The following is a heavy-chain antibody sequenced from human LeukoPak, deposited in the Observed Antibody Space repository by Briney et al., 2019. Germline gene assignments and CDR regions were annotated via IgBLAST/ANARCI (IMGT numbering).Heavy chain of an antibody. Sequence: GGSLRLSCAASGFPFNTYTMNWVRQAPGKGLEWVSSISYSTSYIYYADSVKGRFTISRDNAKNSLFVEMNSLRAEDTAVYNCARHYPDYSSSSGAFDIWGRGTMVTVSS. CDR2: ISYSTSYI. J-gene: IGHJ3*02. D-gene: IGHD6-6*01. V-gene: IGHV3-21*01. CDR3: ARHYPDYSSSSGAFDI. CDR1: GFPFNTYT.